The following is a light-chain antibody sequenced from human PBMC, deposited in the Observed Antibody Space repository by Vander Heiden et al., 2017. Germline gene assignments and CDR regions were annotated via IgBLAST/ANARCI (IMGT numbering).Light chain of an antibody. CDR1: QGIGND. V-gene: IGKV1-6*01. Sequence: AIQMTQSPSSLSASVGDRVTITCRASQGIGNDLGWYQQKPGKAPKLLIYAVSNLQSGVPSRFSGSGSGTDRTLTISALKPEDFATYYCLQDDSYPYTFGQGTKLEIK. J-gene: IGKJ2*01. CDR2: AVS. CDR3: LQDDSYPYT.